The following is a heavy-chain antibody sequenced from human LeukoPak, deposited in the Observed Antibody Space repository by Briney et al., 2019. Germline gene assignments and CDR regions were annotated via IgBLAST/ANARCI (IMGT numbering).Heavy chain of an antibody. D-gene: IGHD6-13*01. Sequence: SETLSLTCAVYGGSFSGYYWCWIRQPPGKGLEWIGEINHSGSTNYNPSLKSRVTISVDTSKNQFSLKLSSVTAADTAVYYCARAEQQLSEPYVFQHWGQGTLVTVSS. CDR3: ARAEQQLSEPYVFQH. J-gene: IGHJ1*01. CDR2: INHSGST. CDR1: GGSFSGYY. V-gene: IGHV4-34*01.